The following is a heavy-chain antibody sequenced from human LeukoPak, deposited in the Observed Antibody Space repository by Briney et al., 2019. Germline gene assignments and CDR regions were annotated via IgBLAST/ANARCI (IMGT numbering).Heavy chain of an antibody. CDR1: GFTLSSHS. V-gene: IGHV3-53*01. Sequence: GGSLRLSCAASGFTLSSHSMSWVRQAPGKGLEWVSVLYSGGNTYYADSVKGRFTISRDNSKNTLYLQMNSLRTEDTAVYYCARDRSDGFDYWGQGTLVTVS. CDR3: ARDRSDGFDY. CDR2: LYSGGNT. J-gene: IGHJ4*02.